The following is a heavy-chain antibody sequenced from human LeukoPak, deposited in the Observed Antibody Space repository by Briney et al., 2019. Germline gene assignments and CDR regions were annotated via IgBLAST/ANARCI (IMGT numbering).Heavy chain of an antibody. V-gene: IGHV1-18*01. J-gene: IGHJ4*02. CDR3: ARDPLRPIYSGYDF. D-gene: IGHD5-12*01. CDR2: ISAYNGNT. Sequence: ASVKVSCKASGYTFTSYGISWVRQAPGQGLEWMGWISAYNGNTNYAQKLQGRVTMTTDTSTSTAYMELRSLRSDDTAVYYCARDPLRPIYSGYDFWGQGTLVTVSS. CDR1: GYTFTSYG.